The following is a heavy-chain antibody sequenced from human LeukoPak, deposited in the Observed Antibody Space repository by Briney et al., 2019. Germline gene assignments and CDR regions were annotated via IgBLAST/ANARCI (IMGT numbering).Heavy chain of an antibody. CDR2: VNPNSGGT. J-gene: IGHJ6*02. V-gene: IGHV1-2*06. Sequence: ASVKVSCKASGYIFTDYYMHWVRQAPGQGLEWMGRVNPNSGGTDYAQKFQGRVTMTRDTSIGTAYMELNRLRSDDTAVYFCARGEVVPAAVSYYYYGVAVWGQGTTVTVSS. D-gene: IGHD2-2*01. CDR1: GYIFTDYY. CDR3: ARGEVVPAAVSYYYYGVAV.